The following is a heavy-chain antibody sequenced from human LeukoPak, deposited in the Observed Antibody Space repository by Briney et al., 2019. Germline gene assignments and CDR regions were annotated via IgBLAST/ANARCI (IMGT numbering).Heavy chain of an antibody. J-gene: IGHJ4*02. CDR2: INPNSGGT. Sequence: ASVKVSCKASGYTFTGYYMHWVRQAPGLGLEWMGWINPNSGGTNYAQKFQGRVTMTRDTSISTAYMELSRLRSDDTAVYYCARGYCSSTSCPPLGMGSGRWGQGTLVTVSS. V-gene: IGHV1-2*02. D-gene: IGHD2-2*01. CDR3: ARGYCSSTSCPPLGMGSGR. CDR1: GYTFTGYY.